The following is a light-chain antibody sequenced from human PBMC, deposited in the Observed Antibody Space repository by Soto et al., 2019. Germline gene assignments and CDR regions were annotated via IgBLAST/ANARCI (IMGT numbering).Light chain of an antibody. CDR1: SSNIGAGYD. CDR3: QSYDSSLSGSYV. Sequence: QSVLTQPPSVSGAPGQRVTIPCTGSSSNIGAGYDVHWYQQLPGTAPKLLIYDNRNRPSGVPDRFSGSKSGTSASLAITGLQAEDEADYYCQSYDSSLSGSYVFGTGTKLTVL. J-gene: IGLJ1*01. CDR2: DNR. V-gene: IGLV1-40*01.